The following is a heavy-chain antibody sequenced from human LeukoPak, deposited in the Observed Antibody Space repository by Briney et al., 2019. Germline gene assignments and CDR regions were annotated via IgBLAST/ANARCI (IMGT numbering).Heavy chain of an antibody. D-gene: IGHD4-17*01. Sequence: PSETLSLTCAVYGGSFSGYHWSWIRQPPGKGLEWIGEINHSGSTNYNPSLKSRVTISVDTSKNQFSLKLSSVTAADTAVYYCARGLRYYYYYMDVWGKGTTVTVSS. J-gene: IGHJ6*03. CDR3: ARGLRYYYYYMDV. CDR2: INHSGST. CDR1: GGSFSGYH. V-gene: IGHV4-34*01.